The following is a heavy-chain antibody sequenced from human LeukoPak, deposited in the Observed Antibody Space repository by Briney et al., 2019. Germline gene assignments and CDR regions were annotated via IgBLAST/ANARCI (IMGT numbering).Heavy chain of an antibody. V-gene: IGHV1-18*01. CDR2: ISAYNGNT. D-gene: IGHD2-21*02. CDR3: ARDSAYCGGDCYPYYFDY. J-gene: IGHJ4*02. CDR1: GYTFTSYG. Sequence: ASVKVSCKASGYTFTSYGISWVRQAPGQGLEWMGWISAYNGNTNYAQKLQGRVTMTTDTSTSTAYMELRSLRSDDTAVYYCARDSAYCGGDCYPYYFDYWGRGTLVTVSS.